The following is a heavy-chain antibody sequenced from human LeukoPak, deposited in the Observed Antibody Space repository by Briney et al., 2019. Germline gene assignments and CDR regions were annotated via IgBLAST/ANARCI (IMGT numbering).Heavy chain of an antibody. J-gene: IGHJ4*02. CDR2: IWYDGSNK. CDR1: GFTFSSYG. Sequence: GGSLRLSCAAPGFTFSSYGMHWVRQAPGKGLEWVAVIWYDGSNKYYADSVKGRFTISRDNSKNTLYLQMNSLSAEDTAVYYCARDSAAAASFDYWGQGTLVTVSS. CDR3: ARDSAAAASFDY. V-gene: IGHV3-33*01. D-gene: IGHD6-13*01.